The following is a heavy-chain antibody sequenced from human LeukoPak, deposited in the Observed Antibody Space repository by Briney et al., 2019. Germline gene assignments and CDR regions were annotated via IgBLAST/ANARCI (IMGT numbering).Heavy chain of an antibody. D-gene: IGHD3-10*01. CDR3: IRSFSGTYGQFDS. CDR2: VNGDGSST. J-gene: IGHJ4*02. Sequence: GGSLSLSCAASGFTFSGHWMHWVRQFPGKGLVWVSRVNGDGSSTSYAHSVKGRFTISRDTSKNTLFLQMNSLTAADTAVYYCIRSFSGTYGQFDSWGQGTLVTVSS. CDR1: GFTFSGHW. V-gene: IGHV3-74*01.